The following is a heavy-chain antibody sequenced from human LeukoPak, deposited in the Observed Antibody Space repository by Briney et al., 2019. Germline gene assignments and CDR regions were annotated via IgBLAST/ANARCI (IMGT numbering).Heavy chain of an antibody. CDR2: IYPGDSDT. Sequence: ESLKISCQGSRYSFASYWIGWVRQRPGKGLEWMGTIYPGDSDTRYSPSFQGQVTISADKSISTAYLQLSSLKASDTAMYYCAKRNNGYDYFDYWGQGTLVTVSS. CDR1: RYSFASYW. D-gene: IGHD5-12*01. V-gene: IGHV5-51*01. J-gene: IGHJ4*02. CDR3: AKRNNGYDYFDY.